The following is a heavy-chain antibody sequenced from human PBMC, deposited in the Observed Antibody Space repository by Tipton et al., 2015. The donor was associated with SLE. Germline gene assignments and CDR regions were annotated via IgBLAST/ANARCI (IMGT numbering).Heavy chain of an antibody. V-gene: IGHV4-39*07. D-gene: IGHD6-19*01. CDR3: ASQMYSSGWYFDY. CDR1: GGSISSSSYY. J-gene: IGHJ4*02. CDR2: IYYSGST. Sequence: TLSLTCTVSGGSISSSSYYWGWIRQPPGKGLEWIGNIYYSGSTYYNPSLKSRVTISVDTPLNQFSLRLTSVTAADTAVYYCASQMYSSGWYFDYWGQGTLVTVSS.